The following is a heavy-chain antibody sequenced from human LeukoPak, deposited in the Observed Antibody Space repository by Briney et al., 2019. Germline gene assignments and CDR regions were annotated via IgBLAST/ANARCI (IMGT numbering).Heavy chain of an antibody. D-gene: IGHD4-17*01. CDR1: GYSISSGYY. V-gene: IGHV4-38-2*01. J-gene: IGHJ4*02. CDR2: IYHSGST. CDR3: ASSTTVTTALDY. Sequence: PSETLSLTCAVSGYSISSGYYWGWSRQPQGKGLEWIGSIYHSGSTYYNPSLKSRVTISVDTSKNQFSLKLSSVTAADTAVYYCASSTTVTTALDYWGQGTLVTV.